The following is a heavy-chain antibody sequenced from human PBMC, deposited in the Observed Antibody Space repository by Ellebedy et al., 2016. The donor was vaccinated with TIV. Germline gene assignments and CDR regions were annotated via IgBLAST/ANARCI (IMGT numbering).Heavy chain of an antibody. J-gene: IGHJ4*02. V-gene: IGHV3-66*01. CDR3: ARGGPGSSSPHDY. CDR2: IYSGGST. D-gene: IGHD2-2*01. Sequence: GESLKISCAASGFTFSSYAMSWVRQAPGKGLEWVSVIYSGGSTRYADSVKGRFTISRDNSKNTVYLQMNSLRAEDTAVYYCARGGPGSSSPHDYWGQGTLVTVSS. CDR1: GFTFSSYA.